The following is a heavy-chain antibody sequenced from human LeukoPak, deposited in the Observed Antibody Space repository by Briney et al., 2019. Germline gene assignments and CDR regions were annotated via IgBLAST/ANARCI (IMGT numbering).Heavy chain of an antibody. V-gene: IGHV1-69*05. J-gene: IGHJ6*03. CDR1: GGTFSSYA. Sequence: SVKVSCKASGGTFSSYAISWVRQDPGQGLEWMGGIIPIFGTATYAQKFQARVTITTDKSTSTASMELSSLRSEDTAVYYCARAPYYYDSSGYSQGGYYYYYMDVSGKGTTVTVSS. CDR2: IIPIFGTA. D-gene: IGHD3-22*01. CDR3: ARAPYYYDSSGYSQGGYYYYYMDV.